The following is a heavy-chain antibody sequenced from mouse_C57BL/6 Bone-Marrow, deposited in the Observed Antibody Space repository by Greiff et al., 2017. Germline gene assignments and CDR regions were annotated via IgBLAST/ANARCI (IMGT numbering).Heavy chain of an antibody. J-gene: IGHJ3*01. CDR3: ARSGYYYGSSFLAY. D-gene: IGHD1-1*01. CDR1: GYTFTSYG. CDR2: IYPRSGNT. V-gene: IGHV1-81*01. Sequence: QVQLQQSGAELARPGASVKLSCKASGYTFTSYGISWVKQRTGQGLEWIGEIYPRSGNTYYNEKFKGKATLTADKSSSTAYMELRSLTSEDSAVYFCARSGYYYGSSFLAYWGQGTLVTVSA.